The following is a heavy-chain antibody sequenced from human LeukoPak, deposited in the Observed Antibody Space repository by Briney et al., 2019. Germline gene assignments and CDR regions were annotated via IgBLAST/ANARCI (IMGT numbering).Heavy chain of an antibody. CDR2: MSTSGNT. CDR1: GGSISDYF. D-gene: IGHD3-16*01. J-gene: IGHJ4*02. CDR3: ARANYIWGSYVY. Sequence: KPSETLSLTCIVSGGSISDYFWSWIRQPAGKGLEWIGHMSTSGNTNYNPSLRSRVTMSLDTSKNQFSLKVNPVTAADTAVYYCARANYIWGSYVYWGQGNLVTVSS. V-gene: IGHV4-4*07.